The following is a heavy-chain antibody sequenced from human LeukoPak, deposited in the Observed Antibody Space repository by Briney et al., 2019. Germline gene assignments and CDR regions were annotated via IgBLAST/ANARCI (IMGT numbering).Heavy chain of an antibody. V-gene: IGHV4-59*11. CDR2: ITYIGST. J-gene: IGHJ3*02. CDR3: ARDLVTVTKGFDI. D-gene: IGHD4-17*01. Sequence: TSETLSLTCAVSDDSFSSHYWTWIRQPPGKGLEWIGYITYIGSTNYNPSLKSRVTISIDTSKNQFSLKLSSVTAADTAVYYCARDLVTVTKGFDIWGQGTMVSVSS. CDR1: DDSFSSHY.